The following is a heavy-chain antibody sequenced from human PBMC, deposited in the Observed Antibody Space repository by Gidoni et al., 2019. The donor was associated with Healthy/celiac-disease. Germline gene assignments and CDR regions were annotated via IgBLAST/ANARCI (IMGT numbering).Heavy chain of an antibody. D-gene: IGHD3-22*01. J-gene: IGHJ4*02. CDR3: ARDLRGSGYYSTLDY. V-gene: IGHV3-33*01. CDR2: IWYDGSNK. Sequence: QVQLVESGGGVVQPGRSLRLSCAASGFTFSSYGMHWVRQAPGKGLEWVAVIWYDGSNKYYADSVKGRFTISRDNSKNTLYLQMNSLRAEDTAVYYCARDLRGSGYYSTLDYWGQGTLVTVSS. CDR1: GFTFSSYG.